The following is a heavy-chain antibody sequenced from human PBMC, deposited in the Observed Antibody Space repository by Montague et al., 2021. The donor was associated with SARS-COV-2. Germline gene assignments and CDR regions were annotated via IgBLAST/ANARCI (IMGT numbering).Heavy chain of an antibody. CDR2: ISYDGSNK. Sequence: SLRLSCAASGFTFSSYAMHWFRQAPGKGLEWVAVISYDGSNKYYADSVKGRFTISRDNSKNTLYLQMNSLRAEDTAVYYCARPFSGSYYSYFDYWGQGTLVTVSS. V-gene: IGHV3-30*04. D-gene: IGHD3-10*01. CDR3: ARPFSGSYYSYFDY. CDR1: GFTFSSYA. J-gene: IGHJ4*02.